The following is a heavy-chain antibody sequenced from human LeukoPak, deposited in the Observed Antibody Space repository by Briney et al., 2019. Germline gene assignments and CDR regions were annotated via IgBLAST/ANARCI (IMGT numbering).Heavy chain of an antibody. CDR3: ARDRGCSSTSCYMYYYYYYMDV. D-gene: IGHD2-2*02. CDR2: IYYSGST. V-gene: IGHV4-31*03. Sequence: SQTLSLTCTVSGGSISSGGYYWSWIRQHPGKGLEWIGYIYYSGSTYYNPSLESRVTISVDTSKNQFSLKLSSVTAADTAVYYCARDRGCSSTSCYMYYYYYYMDVWGKGTTVTVSS. CDR1: GGSISSGGYY. J-gene: IGHJ6*03.